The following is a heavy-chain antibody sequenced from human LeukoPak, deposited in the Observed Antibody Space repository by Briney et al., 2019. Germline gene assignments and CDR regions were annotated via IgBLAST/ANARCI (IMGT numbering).Heavy chain of an antibody. CDR2: ITGSGGST. D-gene: IGHD2-15*01. J-gene: IGHJ4*02. CDR1: GFTLSNYA. CDR3: AKAMRGSALVFDY. V-gene: IGHV3-23*01. Sequence: GGSLRLSCAASGFTLSNYAMSWVRQAPGKGLEWVSTITGSGGSTYYADSVKGRFTISRDNSNNTLYLQMNSLGAEDKAVFYCAKAMRGSALVFDYWGQGTLVTVSS.